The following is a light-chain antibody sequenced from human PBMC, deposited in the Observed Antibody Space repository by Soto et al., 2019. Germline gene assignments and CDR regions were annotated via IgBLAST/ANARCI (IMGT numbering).Light chain of an antibody. CDR3: QQCYTPPPT. J-gene: IGKJ1*01. Sequence: DIQVTQSPSSLSASVGDRVTITCRTSQNIASYLNWFQQKPGKAPKLLISGASKLQIGVPSRFSGSGSGTDFTLTINSLQPDDFATYYCQQCYTPPPTFGQGPRVEI. V-gene: IGKV1-39*01. CDR2: GAS. CDR1: QNIASY.